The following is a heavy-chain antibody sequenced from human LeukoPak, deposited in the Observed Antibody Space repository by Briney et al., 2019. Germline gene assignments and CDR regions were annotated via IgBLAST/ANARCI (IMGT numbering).Heavy chain of an antibody. CDR2: IIPIFGTA. CDR1: GGTFSSYA. D-gene: IGHD2-15*01. CDR3: ARDCSGGSCISPHLDY. V-gene: IGHV1-69*13. Sequence: SVKVSCKASGGTFSSYAISWVRQAPGQGLEWMGGIIPIFGTANYAQKFQGRVTITADESTSTAYMELSSLRSEDTAVYYCARDCSGGSCISPHLDYWGQGTLVTVSS. J-gene: IGHJ4*02.